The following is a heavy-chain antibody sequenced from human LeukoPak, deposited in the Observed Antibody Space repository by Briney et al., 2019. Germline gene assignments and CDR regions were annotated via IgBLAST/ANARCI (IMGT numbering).Heavy chain of an antibody. CDR1: GGSFSGYY. CDR2: INHSVST. V-gene: IGHV4-34*01. Sequence: SETLSLTCAVDGGSFSGYYWRWIRQHPGKGREWLGEINHSVSTNYNPSLKSRVTISIDTSKNQLSLKLSSVNAADTAVYYCAMSSLARFDRRGQRTLVTVSS. CDR3: AMSSLARFDR. J-gene: IGHJ5*02.